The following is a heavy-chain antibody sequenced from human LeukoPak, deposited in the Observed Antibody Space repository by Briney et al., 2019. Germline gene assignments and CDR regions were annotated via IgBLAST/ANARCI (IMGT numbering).Heavy chain of an antibody. V-gene: IGHV3-7*04. CDR1: SFTFSTST. CDR3: ARADFRGSSWDYAY. Sequence: GGSLRLSCAASSFTFSTSTMNWVRQAPGKGLEWVANIKEDGSERYYVDSVKGRFTISRDNAKNSLYLQVNSLRAEDTAVYYCARADFRGSSWDYAYWGQGALVTVSS. D-gene: IGHD6-13*01. J-gene: IGHJ4*02. CDR2: IKEDGSER.